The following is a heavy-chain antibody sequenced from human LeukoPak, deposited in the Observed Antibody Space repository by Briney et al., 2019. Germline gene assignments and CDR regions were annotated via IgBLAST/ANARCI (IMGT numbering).Heavy chain of an antibody. CDR1: GFTFSSYS. D-gene: IGHD1-7*01. Sequence: GGSLRLSCAASGFTFSSYSMNWVRQAPGKGLEWVSYISSSSSTIYYADSVNGRFTISRDNAKNSLYLQMNSLRDEDTAVYYCARDARKNWNYGQYDPWGQGTLVTVSS. J-gene: IGHJ5*02. CDR3: ARDARKNWNYGQYDP. V-gene: IGHV3-48*02. CDR2: ISSSSSTI.